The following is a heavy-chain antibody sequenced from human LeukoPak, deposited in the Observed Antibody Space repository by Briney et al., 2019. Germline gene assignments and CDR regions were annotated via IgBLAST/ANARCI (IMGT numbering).Heavy chain of an antibody. CDR3: ARGGVSAAARRFDP. Sequence: ASVKVSCKTSGYTFTSYDINWVRQAAGQGLEWMGWMNPNSGNTGYAQKFQGRVTITSSTSTSTAFMELGSLTSEDTAVYYCARGGVSAAARRFDPWGQGTLVTVSS. D-gene: IGHD2-2*01. V-gene: IGHV1-8*01. J-gene: IGHJ5*02. CDR2: MNPNSGNT. CDR1: GYTFTSYD.